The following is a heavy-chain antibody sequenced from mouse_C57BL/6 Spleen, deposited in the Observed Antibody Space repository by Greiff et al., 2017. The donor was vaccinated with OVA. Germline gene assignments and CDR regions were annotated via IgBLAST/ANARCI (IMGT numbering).Heavy chain of an antibody. V-gene: IGHV14-4*01. CDR2: IDPENGDT. J-gene: IGHJ3*01. D-gene: IGHD2-3*01. Sequence: VQLKQSGAELVRPGASVKLSCTASGFNIKDDYMHWVKQRPEQGLEWIGWIDPENGDTEYASKFQGKATITADTSSNTAYLQLSSLTSEDTAVYYCTTLPIYDGYWFAYWGQGTLVTVSA. CDR3: TTLPIYDGYWFAY. CDR1: GFNIKDDY.